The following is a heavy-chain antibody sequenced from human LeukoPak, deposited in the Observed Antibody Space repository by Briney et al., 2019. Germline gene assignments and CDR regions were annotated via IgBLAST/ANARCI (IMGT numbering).Heavy chain of an antibody. CDR3: AVLGYCSSTSCLYYFDS. CDR2: INPNSGGT. CDR1: GYTFTGYY. D-gene: IGHD2-2*01. V-gene: IGHV1-2*02. Sequence: ASVKVSCKASGYTFTGYYMHWVRQAPGQGLEWMGWINPNSGGTNYAQKFQGRVTMTRDTSISTAYMELSRLRSDDTAVYYCAVLGYCSSTSCLYYFDSWGQGTLVTVSS. J-gene: IGHJ4*02.